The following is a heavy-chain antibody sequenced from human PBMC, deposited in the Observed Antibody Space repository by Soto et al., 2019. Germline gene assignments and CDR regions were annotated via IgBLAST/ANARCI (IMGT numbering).Heavy chain of an antibody. CDR2: VNPSGGST. Sequence: ASVKVSCKASGYIFTAYSMHWVRQAPGQGLEWMGVVNPSGGSTNYAQKFQGRITMTRDTSTSTVYMDLSSLTSEDTAVYYCAREENCSDGICYSEYFQRWGHGTL. CDR3: AREENCSDGICYSEYFQR. J-gene: IGHJ1*01. D-gene: IGHD2-15*01. CDR1: GYIFTAYS. V-gene: IGHV1-46*01.